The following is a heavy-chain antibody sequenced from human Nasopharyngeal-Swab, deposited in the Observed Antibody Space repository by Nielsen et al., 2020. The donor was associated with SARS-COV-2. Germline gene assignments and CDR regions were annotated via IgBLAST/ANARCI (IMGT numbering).Heavy chain of an antibody. V-gene: IGHV4-34*01. Sequence: SETLSLTCAVYGGSFSGYYWSWIRQPPGKGLEWIGEINHSGSTNYNPSLKSRATISVDTSKNQFSLKLSSVTAADTAVYYCAGGPIRGYSYGFGYFDYWGQGTLVTVSS. CDR3: AGGPIRGYSYGFGYFDY. CDR2: INHSGST. J-gene: IGHJ4*02. CDR1: GGSFSGYY. D-gene: IGHD5-18*01.